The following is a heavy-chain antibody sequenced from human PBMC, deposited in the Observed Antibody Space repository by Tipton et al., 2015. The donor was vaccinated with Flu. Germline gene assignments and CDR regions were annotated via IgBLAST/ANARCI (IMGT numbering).Heavy chain of an antibody. V-gene: IGHV4-34*01. Sequence: TLSLTCAVYGGSFSGYYWSWIRQSPGKGLEWIGEINHSGNTNYNPSLKSRVTISVDTSKNQFSLRVKSVTAADTAVYYCARDWLNWGQGTLVTVSS. D-gene: IGHD3-9*01. J-gene: IGHJ4*02. CDR3: ARDWLN. CDR2: INHSGNT. CDR1: GGSFSGYY.